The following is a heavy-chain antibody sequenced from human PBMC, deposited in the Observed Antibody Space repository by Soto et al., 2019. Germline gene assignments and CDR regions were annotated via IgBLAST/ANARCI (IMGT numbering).Heavy chain of an antibody. CDR2: ISAYNGNT. CDR1: GYTFTSYG. CDR3: ARDLASGIAKKYYYYYYYGMDV. Sequence: ASVKVSCKASGYTFTSYGISWVRQAPGQGLEWMGWISAYNGNTNYAQKLQGRVTMTTDTSTSTAYMELRSLRSDDTAVYYCARDLASGIAKKYYYYYYYGMDVWGQGTTVTAP. D-gene: IGHD3-10*01. J-gene: IGHJ6*02. V-gene: IGHV1-18*04.